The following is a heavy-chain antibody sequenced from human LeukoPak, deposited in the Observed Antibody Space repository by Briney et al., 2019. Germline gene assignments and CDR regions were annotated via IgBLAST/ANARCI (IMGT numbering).Heavy chain of an antibody. D-gene: IGHD1-1*01. J-gene: IGHJ4*02. Sequence: PGGSLRLSCAASVFSFSRYWMHWVRQAPGEGLMWVSRINSDGSSTWYADSVKGRFTISRDNARNTLSLQMSSLGVEDTALYYRARDQDGMGTTMDLWGQGTQVIVSS. CDR3: ARDQDGMGTTMDL. CDR1: VFSFSRYW. V-gene: IGHV3-74*01. CDR2: INSDGSST.